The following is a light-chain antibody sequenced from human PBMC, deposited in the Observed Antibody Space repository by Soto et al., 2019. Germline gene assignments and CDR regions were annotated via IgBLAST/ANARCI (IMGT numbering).Light chain of an antibody. J-gene: IGKJ1*01. V-gene: IGKV3-20*01. CDR2: DAS. CDR3: QQYCRSPRT. Sequence: DMVLTQSPATLYVSPGERPTLSCKGSHDGSIFLAWYQQKPGQPPRLLIHDASNRATGIPDRFSGSGSGTDFTLTISRLEPEDFAVYYCQQYCRSPRTFGQGTKVDIK. CDR1: HDGSIF.